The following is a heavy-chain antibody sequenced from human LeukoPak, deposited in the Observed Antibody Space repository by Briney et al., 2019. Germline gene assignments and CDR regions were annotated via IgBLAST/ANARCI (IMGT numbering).Heavy chain of an antibody. V-gene: IGHV3-23*01. D-gene: IGHD6-19*01. Sequence: GGSLRLSCAASGFTFNNYAMSWVRQAPGKGLEWVSTITGSDGATYYADSVKGRFTISRDNSKNTLHLQMNSLRAEDTAVYYCTKVFQSSGWLLPYDPWGQGTLVTVSS. J-gene: IGHJ5*02. CDR2: ITGSDGAT. CDR3: TKVFQSSGWLLPYDP. CDR1: GFTFNNYA.